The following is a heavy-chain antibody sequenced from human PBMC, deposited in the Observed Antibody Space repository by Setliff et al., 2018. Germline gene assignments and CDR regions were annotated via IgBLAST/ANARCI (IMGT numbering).Heavy chain of an antibody. CDR1: GDSISSSRYY. V-gene: IGHV4-39*01. D-gene: IGHD1-1*01. Sequence: SETLSLTCTVSGDSISSSRYYWAWIRQPPGKGLEWIGNIYYSGTTYSNPSLKSRVTMSVDTSKNQFSLRLNYVTASDTAVYYCATTGTYRYFDYWGQGTLVTVSS. J-gene: IGHJ4*02. CDR2: IYYSGTT. CDR3: ATTGTYRYFDY.